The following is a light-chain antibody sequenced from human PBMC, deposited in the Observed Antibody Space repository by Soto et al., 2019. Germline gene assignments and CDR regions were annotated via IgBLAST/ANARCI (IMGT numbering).Light chain of an antibody. J-gene: IGKJ1*01. CDR3: QQYGIPPT. CDR1: QSVSSSY. V-gene: IGKV3-20*01. CDR2: DVF. Sequence: EIVLTQSPGTLSLSPGEGATLSCRSSQSVSSSYLAWYQQKPGQAPRLLIYDVFTRATGIPDRFSGSGSGTDFTLTISRLEPEDVAVYYCQQYGIPPTFGQGTKVEIK.